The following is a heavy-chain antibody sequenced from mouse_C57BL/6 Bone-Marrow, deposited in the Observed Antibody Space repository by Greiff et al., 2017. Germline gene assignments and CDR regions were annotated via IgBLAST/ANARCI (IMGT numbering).Heavy chain of an antibody. J-gene: IGHJ2*01. CDR1: GYTFTSYW. V-gene: IGHV1-69*01. Sequence: QVQLQQPGAELVMPGASVKLSCKASGYTFTSYWMHWVKQRPGQGLEWIGEIDPSDSYTNYNQKFKGKSTLTVDKSSSTAYMQLSSLASEDSAVYYSTRGGELRPDYWGQGTTLTVSS. CDR3: TRGGELRPDY. CDR2: IDPSDSYT. D-gene: IGHD2-4*01.